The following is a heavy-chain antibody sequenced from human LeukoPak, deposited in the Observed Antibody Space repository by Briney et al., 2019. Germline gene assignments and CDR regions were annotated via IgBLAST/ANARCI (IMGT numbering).Heavy chain of an antibody. CDR3: ARHLRYSYYYYMDV. V-gene: IGHV4-59*08. J-gene: IGHJ6*03. CDR1: DGSITNYY. Sequence: SETLSLTCTVSDGSITNYYWSWVRQPPGKGPEFIGYIHYSGTANYNPSLRSRVTISIDTSKKHFFLKLKSVTAADTAVYYCARHLRYSYYYYMDVWGKGTTVTVSS. D-gene: IGHD3-16*01. CDR2: IHYSGTA.